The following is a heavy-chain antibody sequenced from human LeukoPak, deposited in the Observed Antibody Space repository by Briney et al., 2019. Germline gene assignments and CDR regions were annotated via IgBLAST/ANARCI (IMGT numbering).Heavy chain of an antibody. D-gene: IGHD6-6*01. V-gene: IGHV4-34*01. Sequence: PSETLSLTCAVYGGSFSGYYWSWIRQPPGKGREWIGEINHSGSTNYNPSLKSRVTISVDTSKNQFSLKLSSVTAADTAVYYCARGPARLVDYWGQGTLVTVSS. CDR1: GGSFSGYY. J-gene: IGHJ4*02. CDR2: INHSGST. CDR3: ARGPARLVDY.